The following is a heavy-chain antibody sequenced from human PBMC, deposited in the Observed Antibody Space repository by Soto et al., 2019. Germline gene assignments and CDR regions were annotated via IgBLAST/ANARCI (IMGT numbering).Heavy chain of an antibody. CDR2: IYYTGYT. V-gene: IGHV4-39*01. D-gene: IGHD5-18*01. CDR1: GGPISSSSYY. Sequence: PSETLSLTCSVSGGPISSSSYYWGWIRQAPGKGLEWLATIYYTGYTYHNPSLKSHVTISVDTSTDQFSLELTSVTAADTALYYCARSAIATHWFFDLWGRGTRVTVSS. J-gene: IGHJ2*01. CDR3: ARSAIATHWFFDL.